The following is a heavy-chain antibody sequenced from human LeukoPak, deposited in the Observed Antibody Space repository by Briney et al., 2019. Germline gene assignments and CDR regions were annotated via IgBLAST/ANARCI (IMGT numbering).Heavy chain of an antibody. Sequence: GGSLRLSCAASRFTFSSCAMSWVRQAPGKGPEWVSAISDSGGSIHYADSVKGRFTISRDNSKNTLHLQMKSLRAEDTAVYYCVKNMESYGDSSTDSWGQGTLVTVSS. CDR3: VKNMESYGDSSTDS. CDR1: RFTFSSCA. V-gene: IGHV3-23*01. CDR2: ISDSGGSI. J-gene: IGHJ4*02. D-gene: IGHD4-17*01.